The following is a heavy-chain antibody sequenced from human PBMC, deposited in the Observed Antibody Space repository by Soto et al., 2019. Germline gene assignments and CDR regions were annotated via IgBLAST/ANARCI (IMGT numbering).Heavy chain of an antibody. V-gene: IGHV1-2*02. CDR2: IDLDIGDT. D-gene: IGHD2-21*02. Sequence: QVQMVPSGAEVKKPGASVKVSCKASGHTFTGHHMHWVRQAPGQGLEWMGLIDLDIGDTKYAQKFQGRVTSTSDTSINTAYMELRGLRSDDTAVYYCALEPTGTAGFDYWGQGTLVTVPS. CDR3: ALEPTGTAGFDY. CDR1: GHTFTGHH. J-gene: IGHJ4*02.